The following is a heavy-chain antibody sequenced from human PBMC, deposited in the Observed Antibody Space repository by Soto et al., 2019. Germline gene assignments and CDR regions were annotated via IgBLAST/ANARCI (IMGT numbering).Heavy chain of an antibody. CDR3: AKESWSGYYGRALYRHNYGLDV. J-gene: IGHJ6*02. CDR1: GFTFSSYG. Sequence: PGGSLRLSCAASGFTFSSYGMHWVRQAPGKGLEWVAVISYDGSNKYYADSVKGRFTISRDNSKNTLYLQMNSLRAEDTAVYFCAKESWSGYYGRALYRHNYGLDVWGQGTTVTVTS. D-gene: IGHD3-3*01. CDR2: ISYDGSNK. V-gene: IGHV3-30*18.